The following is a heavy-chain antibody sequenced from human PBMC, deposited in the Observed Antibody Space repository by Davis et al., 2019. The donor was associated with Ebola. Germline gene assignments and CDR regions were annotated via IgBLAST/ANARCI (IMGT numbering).Heavy chain of an antibody. V-gene: IGHV3-15*01. Sequence: PGGSLRLSCAASGFTFNNYAMTWVRQAAGKGLEWVGRIKSKIAGGTTDYAAPVKGRFTISRDDSKNTLYLQMNNLQTEDTAVYYCTTEEATSGTTKNAFDSWGQGTLVTVSS. CDR1: GFTFNNYA. CDR2: IKSKIAGGTT. D-gene: IGHD1-1*01. CDR3: TTEEATSGTTKNAFDS. J-gene: IGHJ3*01.